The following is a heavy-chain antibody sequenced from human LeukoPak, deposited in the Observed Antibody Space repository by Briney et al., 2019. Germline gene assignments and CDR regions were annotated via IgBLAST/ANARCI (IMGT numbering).Heavy chain of an antibody. D-gene: IGHD2-2*01. CDR1: GYTFTSYY. CDR3: ARAAESSSTSFVRGDFDY. J-gene: IGHJ4*02. Sequence: ASVKVSCKASGYTFTSYYMHLVRQAPGQGLEWMGIINPSGGSTSYAQKFQGRVTMTRDTSTSTVYMELSSLRSEDTAVYYCARAAESSSTSFVRGDFDYWGQGTLVTVSS. V-gene: IGHV1-46*03. CDR2: INPSGGST.